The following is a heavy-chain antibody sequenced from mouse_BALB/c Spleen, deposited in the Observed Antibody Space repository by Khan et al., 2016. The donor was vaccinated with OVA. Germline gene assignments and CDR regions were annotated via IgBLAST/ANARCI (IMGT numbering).Heavy chain of an antibody. CDR3: ARSGQSGLRGVFTY. V-gene: IGHV1-4*01. J-gene: IGHJ3*01. D-gene: IGHD3-2*01. CDR1: GYTFTTYT. Sequence: QVQLKQSGAELARPGASVKMSCKTSGYTFTTYTLHWVKQRPGRSLEWIGYINPSNDYTNYNQKFKDKSTLTADKSSSTAYMQLSSLTSEDSAVYYCARSGQSGLRGVFTYWGQGTLVTVSA. CDR2: INPSNDYT.